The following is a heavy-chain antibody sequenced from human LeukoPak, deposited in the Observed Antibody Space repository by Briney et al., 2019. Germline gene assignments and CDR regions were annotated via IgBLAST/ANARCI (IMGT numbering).Heavy chain of an antibody. CDR2: IYYSGST. Sequence: SETLSLTCTVSGGSISSSSYYWGWIRQPPGKGLEWIGSIYYSGSTYYNPSLKSRVTISVDTSKNQFSLKLSSGTAADTAVYYCARRKLERWQLFDYWGQGTLVTVSS. CDR1: GGSISSSSYY. V-gene: IGHV4-39*01. D-gene: IGHD1-1*01. CDR3: ARRKLERWQLFDY. J-gene: IGHJ4*02.